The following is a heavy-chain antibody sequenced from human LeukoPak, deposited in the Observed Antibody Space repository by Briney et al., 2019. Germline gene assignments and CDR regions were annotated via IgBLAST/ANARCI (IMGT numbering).Heavy chain of an antibody. J-gene: IGHJ4*02. D-gene: IGHD3-3*01. CDR2: ISSNGGST. CDR1: GFTFSSYA. Sequence: GGSLRLSXAASGFTFSSYAMHWVSQAPGKGLEYVSAISSNGGSTYYANSVKGRFTISRDNSKNTLYLQMGSLRAEDMAVYYCASSITIFGANFDYWGQGTLVTVSS. V-gene: IGHV3-64*01. CDR3: ASSITIFGANFDY.